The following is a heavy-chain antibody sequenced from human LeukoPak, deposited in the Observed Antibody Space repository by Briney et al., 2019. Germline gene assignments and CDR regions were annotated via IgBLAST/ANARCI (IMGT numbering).Heavy chain of an antibody. CDR2: INPNSGGT. V-gene: IGHV1-2*02. D-gene: IGHD3-9*01. Sequence: ASVKVSCKASGYTFTGYYMHWVRQAPGQALERMGWINPNSGGTNYAQKFQGRVTMTEDTSTDTAYMELSSLRSEDTAVYYCATVGGLDILTGYPRDYWGQGTLVTVSS. CDR3: ATVGGLDILTGYPRDY. J-gene: IGHJ4*02. CDR1: GYTFTGYY.